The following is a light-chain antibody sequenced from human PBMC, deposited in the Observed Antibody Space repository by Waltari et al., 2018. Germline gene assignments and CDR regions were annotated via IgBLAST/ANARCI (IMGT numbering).Light chain of an antibody. CDR2: FAS. CDR3: QQLYSTPRT. V-gene: IGKV1-NL1*01. J-gene: IGKJ1*01. CDR1: QDINNS. Sequence: DIQMTQSPSSLSASVGDRVTVTCRASQDINNSLAWYQQKPGQAPKLLLYFASTLESGVPSRFSGGGSGTEYTLTISSLQPEDFAIYFCQQLYSTPRTFGQVTKVDIK.